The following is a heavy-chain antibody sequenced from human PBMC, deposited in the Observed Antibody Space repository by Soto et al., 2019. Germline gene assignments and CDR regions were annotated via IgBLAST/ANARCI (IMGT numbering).Heavy chain of an antibody. Sequence: SETLSLTCAVYGGSFSGYYWSWIRQPPGRGLEWIGEINHSGSTDYNPSLKSRVTISVDTSKNQFSLKLSSVTAADTAVYYCARGLVDTAMVHYYYGMDVWGQGTTVTVSS. D-gene: IGHD5-18*01. J-gene: IGHJ6*02. V-gene: IGHV4-34*01. CDR3: ARGLVDTAMVHYYYGMDV. CDR1: GGSFSGYY. CDR2: INHSGST.